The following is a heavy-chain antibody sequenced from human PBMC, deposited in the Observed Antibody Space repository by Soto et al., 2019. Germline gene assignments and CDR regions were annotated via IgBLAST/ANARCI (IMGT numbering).Heavy chain of an antibody. CDR2: IAKRGGSA. D-gene: IGHD3-22*01. CDR3: VKAANYDDTSGFYYYPDY. CDR1: GFTFDYYA. V-gene: IGHV3-23*01. Sequence: GESLKISCAASGFTFDYYAMNWVRQAPGKGLAWVAGIAKRGGSAHYAGSVKGRFTISRDNSKNTLFLEMNSLRAEDTALYYCVKAANYDDTSGFYYYPDYWGQGTLVNVSS. J-gene: IGHJ4*02.